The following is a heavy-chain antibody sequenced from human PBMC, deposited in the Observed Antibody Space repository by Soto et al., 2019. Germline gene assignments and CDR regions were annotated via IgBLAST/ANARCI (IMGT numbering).Heavy chain of an antibody. CDR2: TYYRSRWYS. CDR3: ARLIRNSWLDY. D-gene: IGHD6-13*01. CDR1: RDSVSSNSVV. V-gene: IGHV6-1*01. Sequence: SQTLSLTCAISRDSVSSNSVVWNWIRQSPSGGLEWLGRTYYRSRWYSEYAISVQSRITVNADTSKNQVSLQLDSVTPDDTAVYYCARLIRNSWLDYWGQGTLVTVSS. J-gene: IGHJ4*02.